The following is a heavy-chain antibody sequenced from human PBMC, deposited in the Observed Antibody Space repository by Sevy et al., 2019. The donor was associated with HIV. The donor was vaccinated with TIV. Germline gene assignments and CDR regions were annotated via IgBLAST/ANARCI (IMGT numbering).Heavy chain of an antibody. CDR1: EFTFSSYG. Sequence: GGSLRLSCAASEFTFSSYGMHWVRQAPGKGLEWVAVISYDGSNKYYADSVKGRFTISRDNSKNTLYLQMNSLRAEDTAVYYCAKELGMGQLVFPYFDYWGQGTLVTVSS. CDR2: ISYDGSNK. V-gene: IGHV3-30*18. J-gene: IGHJ4*02. D-gene: IGHD6-6*01. CDR3: AKELGMGQLVFPYFDY.